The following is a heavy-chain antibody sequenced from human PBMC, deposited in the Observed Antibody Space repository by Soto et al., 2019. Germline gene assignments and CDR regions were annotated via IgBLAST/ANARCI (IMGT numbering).Heavy chain of an antibody. Sequence: QVQLVQSGAEVKKPGASVKVSCKASGYTFTSYGISWVRQAPGQGLEWMGWISAYNGNTNYAQKLQGRVTMTTDTSTSTGYMELRSLRSDDTAVYYCAREGGIAAAGTTWGTDWGQGTLVTVSS. D-gene: IGHD6-13*01. V-gene: IGHV1-18*01. CDR3: AREGGIAAAGTTWGTD. J-gene: IGHJ4*02. CDR2: ISAYNGNT. CDR1: GYTFTSYG.